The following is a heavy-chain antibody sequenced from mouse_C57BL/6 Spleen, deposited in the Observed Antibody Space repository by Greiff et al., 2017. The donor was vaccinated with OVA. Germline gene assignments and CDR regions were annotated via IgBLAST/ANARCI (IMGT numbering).Heavy chain of an antibody. J-gene: IGHJ4*01. V-gene: IGHV10-1*01. Sequence: EVKLQESGGGLVQPKGSLKLSCAASGFSFNTYAMNWVRQAPGKGLEWVARIRSKSNNYATYYADSVKDRFTISRDDSESMLYLQMNNLKTEDTAMYYCVGGAMDYWGQGTSVTVSS. CDR2: IRSKSNNYAT. CDR1: GFSFNTYA. CDR3: VGGAMDY.